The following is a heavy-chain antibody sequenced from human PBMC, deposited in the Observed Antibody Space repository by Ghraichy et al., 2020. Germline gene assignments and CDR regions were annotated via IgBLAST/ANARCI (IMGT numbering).Heavy chain of an antibody. CDR2: ITSTSSFI. CDR3: ARGSTVVRFYYYDGMDV. V-gene: IGHV3-48*02. J-gene: IGHJ6*02. Sequence: GESLNISCVGSGFTFGSYSMNWVRQSPGKRLEWVSYITSTSSFISYADSVKGRFTISRDNAQNSLSLQMNSLTDEDTAVYYCARGSTVVRFYYYDGMDVWGQGTTVTVSS. CDR1: GFTFGSYS. D-gene: IGHD4-23*01.